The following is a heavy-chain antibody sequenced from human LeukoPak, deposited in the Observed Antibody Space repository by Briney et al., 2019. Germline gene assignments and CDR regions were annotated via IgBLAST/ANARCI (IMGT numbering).Heavy chain of an antibody. CDR1: GYTFTSHY. J-gene: IGHJ4*02. Sequence: ASVKVSCKASGYTFTSHYMHWVRQAPGQGLEWMGVIYPSSGSTTYAQKFQGRVTMTRDTSTSTVYMELSSLRSEDTAVYYCARPSSSGLYYFDYWGQGTLVTVSS. CDR2: IYPSSGST. V-gene: IGHV1-46*01. D-gene: IGHD6-19*01. CDR3: ARPSSSGLYYFDY.